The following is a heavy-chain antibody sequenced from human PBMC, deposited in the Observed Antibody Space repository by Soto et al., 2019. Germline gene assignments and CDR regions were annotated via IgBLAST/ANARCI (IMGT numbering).Heavy chain of an antibody. CDR3: ARAYNWDDAYFDH. D-gene: IGHD1-1*01. J-gene: IGHJ4*02. V-gene: IGHV3-53*01. CDR2: IYSGGST. CDR1: GFTVSGNS. Sequence: EVQLVEPGGGLIQPGGSLRLSCAASGFTVSGNSMSWVRQTPGKGLEWVSVIYSGGSTYYADSVKGRFTTSRDSSKNTLYLQMNSLRAEDTAVYYCARAYNWDDAYFDHWGQGTLVTVSS.